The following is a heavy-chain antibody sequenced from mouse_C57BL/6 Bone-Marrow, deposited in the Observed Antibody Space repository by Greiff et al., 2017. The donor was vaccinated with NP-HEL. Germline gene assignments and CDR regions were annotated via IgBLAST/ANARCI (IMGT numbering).Heavy chain of an antibody. CDR3: ARHYYGSDAMDY. V-gene: IGHV5-12*01. D-gene: IGHD1-1*01. CDR2: ISNGGGST. Sequence: EVMLVESGGGLVQPGGSLKLSCAASGFTFSDYYMYWVRQTPEKRLEWVAFISNGGGSTYYPDIVKGRFTISRDNAKNTLYQQMSRLKSENTALYYCARHYYGSDAMDYWGKGTSVTVSS. CDR1: GFTFSDYY. J-gene: IGHJ4*01.